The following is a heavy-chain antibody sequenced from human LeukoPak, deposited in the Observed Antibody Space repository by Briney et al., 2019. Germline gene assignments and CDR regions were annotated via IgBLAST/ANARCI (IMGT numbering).Heavy chain of an antibody. J-gene: IGHJ4*02. CDR2: ISGSGDST. CDR1: GFTFSTYA. D-gene: IGHD3-3*01. CDR3: AKDPYYDFWSGYYM. Sequence: GGSLRLSCAASGFTFSTYAVNWVRQAPGKGLEWVSTISGSGDSTYYADSVKGRFTISRDNSKNTLYLQMNSLRAEDTAVYYCAKDPYYDFWSGYYMWGQGTLVTVSS. V-gene: IGHV3-23*01.